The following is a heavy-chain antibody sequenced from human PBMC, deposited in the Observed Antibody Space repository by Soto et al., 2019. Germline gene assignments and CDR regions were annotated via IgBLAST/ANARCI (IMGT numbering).Heavy chain of an antibody. CDR1: GFRFSDYY. CDR3: VXXXWQQPTQGIDY. D-gene: IGHD6-13*01. V-gene: IGHV3-11*05. Sequence: QVQLVESGGGLVKPGGSLRLSCAASGFRFSDYYMSWIRQAPGKGLEWVSYISSSSTYTEYADSVKGRFTISRDNAKNSLYLQVNXLRAEDTALXXXVXXXWQQPTQGIDYWGQGTLVTVSS. CDR2: ISSSSTYT. J-gene: IGHJ4*02.